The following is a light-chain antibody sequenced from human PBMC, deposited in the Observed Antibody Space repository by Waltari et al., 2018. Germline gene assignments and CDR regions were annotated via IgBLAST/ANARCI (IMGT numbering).Light chain of an antibody. CDR2: GQN. CDR1: SLRRFY. J-gene: IGLJ2*01. Sequence: SSELTQDPAVSVALGQTVRITCQGDSLRRFYASWYQQRPGQAPILVLYGQNNRPSGIPDRFAGSTSGNTTSLTITRAQAEDEGDYCCNSRDTTSTRLFGGGTRVTV. V-gene: IGLV3-19*01. CDR3: NSRDTTSTRL.